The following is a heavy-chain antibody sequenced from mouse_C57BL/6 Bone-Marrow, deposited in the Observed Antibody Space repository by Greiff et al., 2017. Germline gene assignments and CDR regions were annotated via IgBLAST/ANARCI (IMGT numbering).Heavy chain of an antibody. J-gene: IGHJ2*01. Sequence: VQLQQSGAELVKPGASVKLSCTASGFTITDYYMHWVKQRPEQGLEWIGSIEPDDGETNYAPKFQGKATITADTSSTTAYLQLSSLTSEDTAVYYCVLKMVTTGRHYFDYWGQGTTLTVSS. CDR3: VLKMVTTGRHYFDY. CDR2: IEPDDGET. V-gene: IGHV14-2*01. CDR1: GFTITDYY. D-gene: IGHD2-2*01.